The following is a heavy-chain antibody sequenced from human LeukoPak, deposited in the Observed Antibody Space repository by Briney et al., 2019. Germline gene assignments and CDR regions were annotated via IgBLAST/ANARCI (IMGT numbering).Heavy chain of an antibody. CDR3: AKELGRGVGKSGVVVITTPFDY. Sequence: GGSLRLSCAASGFTFSSYAMSWVRQAPGKGLEWVSAISGSGGSTYYADSVKGRFTISRDNSKNTLYLQMNSLRAEDTAVYYCAKELGRGVGKSGVVVITTPFDYWGQGTLVTVSS. J-gene: IGHJ4*02. D-gene: IGHD3-22*01. CDR1: GFTFSSYA. CDR2: ISGSGGST. V-gene: IGHV3-23*01.